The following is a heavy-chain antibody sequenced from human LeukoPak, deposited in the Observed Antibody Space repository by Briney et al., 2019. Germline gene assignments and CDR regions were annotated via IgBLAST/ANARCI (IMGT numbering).Heavy chain of an antibody. Sequence: GGSLRLSCAASGFTFDDYAMHWVRQAPGKGLEWVSGISWNSGSIGYADSVKGRFTISRDNSKNTLHLQMNSLRAEDTAVYYCARDGLAHYDSSPLGAFDIWGQGTMVTVSS. J-gene: IGHJ3*02. CDR1: GFTFDDYA. CDR3: ARDGLAHYDSSPLGAFDI. CDR2: ISWNSGSI. D-gene: IGHD3-22*01. V-gene: IGHV3-9*01.